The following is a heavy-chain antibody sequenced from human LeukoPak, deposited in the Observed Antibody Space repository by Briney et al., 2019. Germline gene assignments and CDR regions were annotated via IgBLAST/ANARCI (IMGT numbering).Heavy chain of an antibody. CDR1: GGSLSSYY. CDR2: IYYSGST. CDR3: ARVFYYGSGTFDL. J-gene: IGHJ2*01. D-gene: IGHD3-10*01. Sequence: PSETLSLTCTVSGGSLSSYYWSWIRQPPGKGLEWIGYIYYSGSTTYNPSLRSRVTISVVTSKNQFSLKLSSVTAADTAVYYCARVFYYGSGTFDLWGRGTLVTVSS. V-gene: IGHV4-59*01.